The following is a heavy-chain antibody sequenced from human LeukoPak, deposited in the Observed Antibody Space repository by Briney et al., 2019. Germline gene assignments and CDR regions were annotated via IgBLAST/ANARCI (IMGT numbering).Heavy chain of an antibody. Sequence: GGSLRLSCAASGFTFSSYWMNWVRQAPGKGLEWVSYISSSGSTMYYADSVKGRFTISRDNAKNSLYLQMNSLRAEDTAVFYCARIFDSSGYPDDVFDIWGQGTMVTVSS. J-gene: IGHJ3*02. V-gene: IGHV3-48*01. CDR2: ISSSGSTM. CDR1: GFTFSSYW. CDR3: ARIFDSSGYPDDVFDI. D-gene: IGHD3-22*01.